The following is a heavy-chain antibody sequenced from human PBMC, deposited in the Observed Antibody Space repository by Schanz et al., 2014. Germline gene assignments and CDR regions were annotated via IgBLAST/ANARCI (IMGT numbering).Heavy chain of an antibody. CDR1: GDTFDNFG. Sequence: QVQLVQSGAEVKKPGSSVKVSCKATGDTFDNFGISWVRQAPGQGPEWIGRFMPFLGITNLAQKFQDRVTMTADKATSPAYMELSGLRSEDTAMYSCARDRWNYEGGIFDIWGQGPMVTVSS. J-gene: IGHJ3*02. CDR3: ARDRWNYEGGIFDI. D-gene: IGHD1-7*01. V-gene: IGHV1-69*04. CDR2: FMPFLGIT.